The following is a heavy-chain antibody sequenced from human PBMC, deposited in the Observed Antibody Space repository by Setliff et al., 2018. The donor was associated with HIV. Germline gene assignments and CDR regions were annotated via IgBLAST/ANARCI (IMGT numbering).Heavy chain of an antibody. CDR3: TREGRGDPAMATTRIDY. D-gene: IGHD1-1*01. CDR1: GDSISSGGYF. Sequence: SETLSLTCSVSGDSISSGGYFWGWIRQTPGKGLEWIGNIYYTGFAYYNPSLKSRVTISLDTSKTHFFLNLTSVTDADTAVYFCTREGRGDPAMATTRIDYWGQGKLVTVS. V-gene: IGHV4-39*02. J-gene: IGHJ4*02. CDR2: IYYTGFA.